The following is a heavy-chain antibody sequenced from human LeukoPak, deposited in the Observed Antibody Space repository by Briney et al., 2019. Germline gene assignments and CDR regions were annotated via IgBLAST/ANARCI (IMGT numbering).Heavy chain of an antibody. CDR2: IFYSGST. CDR3: ARTNRYSGYEFFDY. Sequence: SETLSLTCTVSSGSISTSNYYWGWVRQPPGKALEWIGNIFYSGSTYYSPSLKSRVTISLDTSRNQFSLKLNSVTAADTAVYYCARTNRYSGYEFFDYWGQGTLVTVSS. V-gene: IGHV4-39*07. J-gene: IGHJ4*02. CDR1: SGSISTSNYY. D-gene: IGHD5-12*01.